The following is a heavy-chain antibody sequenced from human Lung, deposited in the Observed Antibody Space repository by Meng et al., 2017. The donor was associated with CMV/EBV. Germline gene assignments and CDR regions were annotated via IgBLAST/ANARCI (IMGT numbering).Heavy chain of an antibody. D-gene: IGHD2/OR15-2a*01. Sequence: ASXXVSXKASGYTFSNYDIIWVRQASGQGLEWVGWMNPNRGNTAYAQTFQGRVTMTRDTSTSIAYMELSSLRSGDTAVYYCARGQVQCSTINCHDYRFSGMDVWXQGTAVTVSS. J-gene: IGHJ6*02. CDR3: ARGQVQCSTINCHDYRFSGMDV. CDR2: MNPNRGNT. CDR1: GYTFSNYD. V-gene: IGHV1-8*01.